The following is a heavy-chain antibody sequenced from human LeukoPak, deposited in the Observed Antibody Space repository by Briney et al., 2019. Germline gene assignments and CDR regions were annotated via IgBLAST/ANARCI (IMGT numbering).Heavy chain of an antibody. D-gene: IGHD3-16*01. CDR1: GGSISSSTYY. CDR3: ARQRRLELPDY. J-gene: IGHJ4*02. Sequence: SETLSLTCTVSGGSISSSTYYWGWIRQPPGKGLEWIGSISYSGNIYYNPSLKSRVTISVDTSKNQISLKLSSVTAADTAVYYCARQRRLELPDYWGQGTLVTVSS. CDR2: ISYSGNI. V-gene: IGHV4-39*01.